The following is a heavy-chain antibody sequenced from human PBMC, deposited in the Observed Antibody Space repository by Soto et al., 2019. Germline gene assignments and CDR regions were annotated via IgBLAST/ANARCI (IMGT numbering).Heavy chain of an antibody. J-gene: IGHJ3*02. V-gene: IGHV3-48*03. CDR3: AIDIHEPSSGWYVVAFDI. D-gene: IGHD6-19*01. Sequence: VGSLRLTCAASGFTFSSYEMSWVRQAPGKGLEWVSYISSSGSTIYYADSVKGRFTITRDNAKNSLYLQMNSLRAEDTAVYYCAIDIHEPSSGWYVVAFDIWGQGTLVTVSS. CDR1: GFTFSSYE. CDR2: ISSSGSTI.